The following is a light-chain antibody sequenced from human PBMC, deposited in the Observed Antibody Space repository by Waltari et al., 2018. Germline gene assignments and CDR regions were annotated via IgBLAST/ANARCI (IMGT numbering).Light chain of an antibody. CDR3: AAWDDSLGGPV. CDR2: RNN. J-gene: IGLJ2*01. Sequence: QSVLTQPPSMSGTPGQRVTISCSGSSSNIERNTVNWYQQVPGTAPKVLIYRNNQRPSGVPVRFSGSKSGTSASLAISGLQSEDEADYHCAAWDDSLGGPVFGGGTTLTVL. CDR1: SSNIERNT. V-gene: IGLV1-44*01.